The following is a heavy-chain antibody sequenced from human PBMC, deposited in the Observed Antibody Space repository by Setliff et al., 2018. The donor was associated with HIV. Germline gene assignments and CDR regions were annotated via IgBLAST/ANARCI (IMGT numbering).Heavy chain of an antibody. CDR3: ARGLKNYNFWSGADAFDI. V-gene: IGHV1-3*01. D-gene: IGHD3-3*01. CDR1: GSTFSRYG. Sequence: ASVKVSCKASGSTFSRYGLHWVRQAPGQRLEWMGWINAGNGKTKYSQKFQSRVTMTTDTSTSTAYMELGSLISDDTAVYYCARGLKNYNFWSGADAFDIWGQGTMVTVSS. CDR2: INAGNGKT. J-gene: IGHJ3*02.